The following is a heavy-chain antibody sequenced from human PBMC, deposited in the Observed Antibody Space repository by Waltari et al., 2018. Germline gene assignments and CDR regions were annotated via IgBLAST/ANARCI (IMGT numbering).Heavy chain of an antibody. CDR1: GFTFGDYA. CDR3: TRDWNYYGSGSYYNEWDYYYGMDV. Sequence: EVQLVESGGGLVQPGRSLRLSCTASGFTFGDYAMSWFRQAPGKGLEWVGFIRSKAYGGTTEYAASVKGRFTISRDDSKSIAYLQMNSLKTEDTAVYYCTRDWNYYGSGSYYNEWDYYYGMDVWGQGTTVTVSS. V-gene: IGHV3-49*03. J-gene: IGHJ6*02. D-gene: IGHD3-10*01. CDR2: IRSKAYGGTT.